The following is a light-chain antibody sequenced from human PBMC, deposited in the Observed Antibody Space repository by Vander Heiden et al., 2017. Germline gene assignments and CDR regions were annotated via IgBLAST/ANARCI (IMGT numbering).Light chain of an antibody. CDR1: QNIGNY. V-gene: IGKV1-39*01. J-gene: IGKJ1*01. CDR2: GTS. CDR3: QQCYSRPRT. Sequence: IQMTQSPSSLSASLGDRVTITCRASQNIGNYLSWYQQTPRKAPKLLIYGTSTLQSGVPSRFSGSGSGTDFTLTITRLQPEDFATYYCQQCYSRPRTFGQGTKLEIK.